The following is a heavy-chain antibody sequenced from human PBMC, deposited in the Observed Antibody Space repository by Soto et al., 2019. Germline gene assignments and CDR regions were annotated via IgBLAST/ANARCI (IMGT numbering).Heavy chain of an antibody. CDR2: IKSKTDGETT. CDR3: TPSYCTNGVCYPPPVGY. Sequence: GGSLRLSCAASGFTFSNAWMNWVRQAPGKGLEWVGRIKSKTDGETTDYAAPVKGRFTISRDDSKNTLYLQMNSLKTEDTAVYYCTPSYCTNGVCYPPPVGYWGQGTLVTVSS. V-gene: IGHV3-15*07. CDR1: GFTFSNAW. D-gene: IGHD2-8*01. J-gene: IGHJ4*02.